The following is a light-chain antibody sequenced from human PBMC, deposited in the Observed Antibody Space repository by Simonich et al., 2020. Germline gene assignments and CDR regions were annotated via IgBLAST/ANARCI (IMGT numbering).Light chain of an antibody. CDR2: DAS. Sequence: AIQLTQSPSSLSASVGDRVTITCRASHGLRSSLAWYQQKPEKAPKLLIYDASSLESGVPSRFSGRGSGTDCTLTISSLQPEEFATYYCQQFNSYPLTFGGGTKVEIK. V-gene: IGKV1-13*02. CDR3: QQFNSYPLT. J-gene: IGKJ4*01. CDR1: HGLRSS.